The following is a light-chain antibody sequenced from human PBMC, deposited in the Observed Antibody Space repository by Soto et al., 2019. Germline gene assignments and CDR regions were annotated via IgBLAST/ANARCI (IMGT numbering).Light chain of an antibody. Sequence: DIQMTQSPSTLSASVGDRVTITCRASQSISSWLAWYQQKPGKAPKLLIYKAPSLESGVPSRFGGRGSGTEFTLTISSLQPDDFATYYCQQYNSYPWTFGQGTKVEIK. CDR1: QSISSW. CDR3: QQYNSYPWT. V-gene: IGKV1-5*03. CDR2: KAP. J-gene: IGKJ1*01.